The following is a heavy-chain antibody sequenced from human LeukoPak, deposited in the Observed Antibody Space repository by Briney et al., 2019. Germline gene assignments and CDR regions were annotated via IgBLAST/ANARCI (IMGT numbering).Heavy chain of an antibody. V-gene: IGHV4-59*01. CDR1: GGSISSYY. CDR3: ARSSGIAAADDAFDI. D-gene: IGHD6-13*01. Sequence: SETLSLTCTVSGGSISSYYWSWIRQPPGKGLEWIGYIYYSGSTNYNPSLKSRVTISVDTSKTQFSLKLSSVTAADTAVYYCARSSGIAAADDAFDIWGQGTMVTVSS. CDR2: IYYSGST. J-gene: IGHJ3*02.